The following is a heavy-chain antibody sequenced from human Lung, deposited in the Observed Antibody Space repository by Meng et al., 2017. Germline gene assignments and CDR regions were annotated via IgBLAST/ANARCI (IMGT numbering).Heavy chain of an antibody. V-gene: IGHV4-34*01. Sequence: QVQLLLLGAGLLRPSQNLSLTCAVYAGSISGSYWSCIRQSPAKGLEWIGKINHGGSTNYNPSLESRVTTSVDTPKNQFSLRLTSMTVADTAVYYCARERHSTISRGVIDFWGQGALVTVSS. CDR2: INHGGST. CDR3: ARERHSTISRGVIDF. D-gene: IGHD3-10*01. J-gene: IGHJ4*02. CDR1: AGSISGSY.